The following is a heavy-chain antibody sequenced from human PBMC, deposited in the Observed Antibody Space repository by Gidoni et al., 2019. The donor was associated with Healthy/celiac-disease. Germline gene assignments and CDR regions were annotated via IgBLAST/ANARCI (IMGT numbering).Heavy chain of an antibody. V-gene: IGHV3-73*02. CDR1: GFTFSGSA. D-gene: IGHD4-4*01. J-gene: IGHJ3*02. Sequence: EVQLVESGGGLVQPGGSLKLSCAASGFTFSGSAMHWVRQASGKGLEWVGRIRSKANSYATAYAASVKGRFTISRDDSKNTAYLQMNSLKTEDTAVYYCTYSNWDDAFDIWGQGTMVTVSS. CDR2: IRSKANSYAT. CDR3: TYSNWDDAFDI.